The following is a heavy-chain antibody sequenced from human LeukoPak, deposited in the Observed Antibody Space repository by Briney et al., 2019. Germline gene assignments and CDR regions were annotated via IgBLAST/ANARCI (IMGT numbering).Heavy chain of an antibody. CDR3: AKSPPSLMVYDYYYYYMDV. D-gene: IGHD2-8*01. V-gene: IGHV3-23*01. CDR1: GFTFSSYA. J-gene: IGHJ6*03. Sequence: GGSLRLSCAASGFTFSSYAMRWVRHAPGKGLEWVSAISGSGGSTYYAESLKGRFTISRDNSKNTLYLQMNSMRAEDTAVYYCAKSPPSLMVYDYYYYYMDVWGKGTTVTVSS. CDR2: ISGSGGST.